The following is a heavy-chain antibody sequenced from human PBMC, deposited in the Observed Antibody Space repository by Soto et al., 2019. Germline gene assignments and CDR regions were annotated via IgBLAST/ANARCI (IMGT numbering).Heavy chain of an antibody. V-gene: IGHV2-70*12. CDR3: ARFPLVGAAEHGAFDI. CDR2: IDWDDDK. CDR1: GFSLSTRGMC. Sequence: SGPTLVNPTQTLTLTCTFSGFSLSTRGMCVSWIRQPPGKALEWLALIDWDDDKYYSTSLKTRLTISKDTSKNQVVLTMTNMDPVDTATYYCARFPLVGAAEHGAFDIWGQGIMVTVSS. J-gene: IGHJ3*02. D-gene: IGHD1-26*01.